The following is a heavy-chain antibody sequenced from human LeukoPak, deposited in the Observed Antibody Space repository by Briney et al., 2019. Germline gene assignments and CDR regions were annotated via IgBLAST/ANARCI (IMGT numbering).Heavy chain of an antibody. D-gene: IGHD5-18*01. CDR1: GFIFSNYG. Sequence: GGSLRLSCAASGFIFSNYGMNWVRQAPGKRLEWVAAISASGSATSYADSVKGRFTISRDNSKNTLYLQMNSLRAEDTAVYYCAKRGYSYGPFDYWGQGTLVTVSS. V-gene: IGHV3-23*01. J-gene: IGHJ4*02. CDR3: AKRGYSYGPFDY. CDR2: ISASGSAT.